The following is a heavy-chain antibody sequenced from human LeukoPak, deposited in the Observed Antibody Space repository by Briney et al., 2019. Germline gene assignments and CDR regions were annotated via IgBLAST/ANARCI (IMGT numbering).Heavy chain of an antibody. J-gene: IGHJ6*03. Sequence: GGSLRLSCAASGFTFSTYAMSWVRQTPGKGLEWVSDINGSGGSTYYADSVKGRFTISRDNSKNTLYLQMNSLRAEDTAICYCAKNGDRGAYCTGGTCYPYFYYYMDVWGKGTTVTI. CDR1: GFTFSTYA. CDR2: INGSGGST. CDR3: AKNGDRGAYCTGGTCYPYFYYYMDV. V-gene: IGHV3-23*01. D-gene: IGHD2-15*01.